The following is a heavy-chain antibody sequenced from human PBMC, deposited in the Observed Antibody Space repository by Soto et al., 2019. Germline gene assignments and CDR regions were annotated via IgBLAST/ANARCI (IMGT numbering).Heavy chain of an antibody. CDR3: ARERAARRWKNWFDP. CDR1: GFTFSSYG. D-gene: IGHD6-6*01. V-gene: IGHV3-33*01. J-gene: IGHJ5*02. CDR2: IWYDGSNK. Sequence: PGGSLRLSCAASGFTFSSYGMHWVRQAPGKGLEWVAVIWYDGSNKYYADSVKGRFTISRDNSKNTLYLQMNSLRAEDTAVYYCARERAARRWKNWFDPWGQRTLVTVSS.